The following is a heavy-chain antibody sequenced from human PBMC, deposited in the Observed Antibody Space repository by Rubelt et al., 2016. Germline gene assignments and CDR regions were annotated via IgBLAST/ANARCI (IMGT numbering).Heavy chain of an antibody. V-gene: IGHV2-70*15. Sequence: QVTLRESGPALVKPTQTLTLTCTFSGFSLSTSGMSVSWIRQPPGKALEWLARIDWGDGNYSRTSLKTRLTLSKETATTQWVRRMSNMDPVDTATYYCARIRVWSSTSCYGDYYYGMDVWGQGTTVTVSS. CDR2: IDWGDGN. D-gene: IGHD2-2*01. CDR3: ARIRVWSSTSCYGDYYYGMDV. CDR1: GFSLSTSGMS. J-gene: IGHJ6*02.